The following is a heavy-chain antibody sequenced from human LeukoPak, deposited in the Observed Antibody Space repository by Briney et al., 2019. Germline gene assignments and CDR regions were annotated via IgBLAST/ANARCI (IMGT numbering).Heavy chain of an antibody. J-gene: IGHJ5*02. Sequence: GGSLRLSCAASGFTLSNYWMIWVRQAPGKGLEWVGNIKQDGSEKRYADSVRGRFSISRDNAQTSLYLQMNSLRAEDTAVYYCARASDPWLQLTWGQGTLVTVSS. D-gene: IGHD5-24*01. CDR3: ARASDPWLQLT. CDR1: GFTLSNYW. V-gene: IGHV3-7*05. CDR2: IKQDGSEK.